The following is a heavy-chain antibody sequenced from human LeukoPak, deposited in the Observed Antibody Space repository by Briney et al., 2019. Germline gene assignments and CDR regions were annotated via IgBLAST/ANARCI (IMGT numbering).Heavy chain of an antibody. J-gene: IGHJ6*02. V-gene: IGHV1-18*01. D-gene: IGHD4-17*01. CDR3: SKIMTTVRYFWYGVDV. CDR2: ISAYNGNT. CDR1: GYTFTSYG. Sequence: GASVKVSCKASGYTFTSYGISWVRQAPGQGLEWMGWISAYNGNTNYAQKLQGRVTMTTDTSTSTAYMELRSLRSDDTAVYYCSKIMTTVRYFWYGVDVWGQGTTVTVSS.